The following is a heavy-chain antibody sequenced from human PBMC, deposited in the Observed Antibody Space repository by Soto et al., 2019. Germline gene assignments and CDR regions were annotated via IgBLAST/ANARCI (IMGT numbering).Heavy chain of an antibody. CDR2: ITGGGGFT. D-gene: IGHD6-25*01. V-gene: IGHV3-23*01. Sequence: LRLSFAASGXTFGNYAMSWVRQAPGKGLEWVSGITGGGGFTNYADPVKGRFTISRDNSWNTLYLQLNSLRAEDTAVYYCAKLLAAAASWDAFDIWGQGTMVTVSS. CDR1: GXTFGNYA. CDR3: AKLLAAAASWDAFDI. J-gene: IGHJ3*02.